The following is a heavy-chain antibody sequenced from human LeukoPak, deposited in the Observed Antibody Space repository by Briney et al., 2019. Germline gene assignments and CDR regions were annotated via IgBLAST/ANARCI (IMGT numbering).Heavy chain of an antibody. V-gene: IGHV3-7*01. J-gene: IGHJ6*02. CDR2: IKQDGSEK. CDR1: GFTFSSYA. D-gene: IGHD3-10*01. CDR3: ARDLKYYYGSGRAYYGMDV. Sequence: HPGGSLRLSCAASGFTFSSYAMHWVRQAPGKGLEWVANIKQDGSEKYYVDSVKGRFTISRGNAKNSLYLQMNSLRAEDTAVYYCARDLKYYYGSGRAYYGMDVWGQGTTVTVSS.